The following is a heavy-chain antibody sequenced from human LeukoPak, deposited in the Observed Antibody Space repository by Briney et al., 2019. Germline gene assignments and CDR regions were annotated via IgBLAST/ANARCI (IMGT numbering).Heavy chain of an antibody. J-gene: IGHJ4*02. CDR2: IYPGDSDT. CDR3: AILIAAAESLDF. Sequence: GESLKIYCKGSGYSFASYWIGWVRQMPGKGLEWMGMIYPGDSDTRYSPSFQGQVTISVDKSIKTAYLQWSSLKASDSAIYYCAILIAAAESLDFWGQGTLLTVSS. CDR1: GYSFASYW. D-gene: IGHD6-25*01. V-gene: IGHV5-51*01.